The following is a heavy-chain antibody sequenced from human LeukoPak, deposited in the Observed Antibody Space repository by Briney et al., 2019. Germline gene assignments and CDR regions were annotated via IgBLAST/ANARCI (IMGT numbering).Heavy chain of an antibody. Sequence: PGGSLRLSCAASGFTFSNAWMSWVRQAPGKGLEWVSSITSTSSYIYYADSAKGRFTISRDNAKNSLYLQMNSLRAEDTAVYYCARDRKESYYDNSGFLDYWGQGTLVTVSS. CDR2: ITSTSSYI. J-gene: IGHJ4*02. CDR1: GFTFSNAW. V-gene: IGHV3-21*01. D-gene: IGHD3-22*01. CDR3: ARDRKESYYDNSGFLDY.